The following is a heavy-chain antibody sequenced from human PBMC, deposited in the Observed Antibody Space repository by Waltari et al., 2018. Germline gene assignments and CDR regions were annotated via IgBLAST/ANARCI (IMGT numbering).Heavy chain of an antibody. CDR1: GGSFSGYY. J-gene: IGHJ4*02. CDR3: ARGGHNYSDY. V-gene: IGHV4-34*02. CDR2: INPSGGT. Sequence: QVQLQQWGAGLLKPSETLSLTCTIYGGSFSGYYWSWIRQPPGKGLQWIGQINPSGGTNYKPSLKSRLTMSKDTSKNQISLKLTSVTAADTAVYYCARGGHNYSDYWGQGTLVTVSS.